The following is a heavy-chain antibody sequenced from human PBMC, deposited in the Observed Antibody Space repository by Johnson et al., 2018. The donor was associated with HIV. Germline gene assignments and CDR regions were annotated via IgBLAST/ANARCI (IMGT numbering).Heavy chain of an antibody. D-gene: IGHD4-23*01. CDR2: ISSSGSTI. V-gene: IGHV3-48*04. J-gene: IGHJ3*02. CDR1: GFTFSSYG. CDR3: AREATVVRLGYAFDI. Sequence: VQLVESGGGVVQPGRSLRLSCAASGFTFSSYGMHWVRQAPGKGLEWVSYISSSGSTIYYADSVKGRFTISRDNAKNSLYLQMNSLRAEDTAVYYCAREATVVRLGYAFDIWGQGTMVTVSS.